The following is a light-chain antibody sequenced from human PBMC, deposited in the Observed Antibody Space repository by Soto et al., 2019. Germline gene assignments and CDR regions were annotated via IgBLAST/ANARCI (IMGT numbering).Light chain of an antibody. V-gene: IGKV3-15*01. CDR2: GAS. CDR3: QQYNNWPIT. J-gene: IGKJ5*01. Sequence: EIVIAQSPATRSVSPGERPTRSGRASQSFSSNLAWYQQKPGQAPRLLIYGASTRATGIPARFSGSGSGTEFTPTISSLQSEDFAVYYCQQYNNWPITFGQGTRLEIK. CDR1: QSFSSN.